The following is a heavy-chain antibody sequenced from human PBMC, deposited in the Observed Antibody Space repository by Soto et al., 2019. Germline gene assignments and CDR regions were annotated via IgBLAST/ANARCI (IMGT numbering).Heavy chain of an antibody. D-gene: IGHD3-22*01. CDR3: AKGGSGNYLTYYYYYGMDV. V-gene: IGHV3-30*18. CDR2: ISYDGNNK. Sequence: QVQLVESGGGAVQPGRSLRLSCEASGFTFRNNGMHWVRQVPGKGLEWVAVISYDGNNKYYADSVKGRSTISRDISKNTVYLQMNNLRTEDTAMYYCAKGGSGNYLTYYYYYGMDVWGLGTTVTVSS. CDR1: GFTFRNNG. J-gene: IGHJ6*02.